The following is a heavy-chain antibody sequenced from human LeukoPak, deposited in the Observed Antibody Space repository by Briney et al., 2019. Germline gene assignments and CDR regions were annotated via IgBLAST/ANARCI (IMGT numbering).Heavy chain of an antibody. CDR2: VNSDGSNS. D-gene: IGHD1-1*01. CDR3: ERGYGDD. J-gene: IGHJ4*02. Sequence: GGSLRLSCAASGFTVSSNYMSWVRQAPGKGLVWVSRVNSDGSNSGYADSVKGRFTISRDNAKNTLYLQMNSLRAEDTAVYYYERGYGDDWGQGTLVTVSS. CDR1: GFTVSSNY. V-gene: IGHV3-74*01.